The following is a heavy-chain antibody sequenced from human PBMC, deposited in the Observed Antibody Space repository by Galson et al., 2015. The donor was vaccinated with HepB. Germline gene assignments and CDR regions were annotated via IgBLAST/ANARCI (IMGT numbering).Heavy chain of an antibody. D-gene: IGHD5/OR15-5a*01. CDR1: GYIFSTNW. J-gene: IGHJ1*01. V-gene: IGHV5-51*01. CDR3: ARAGSTGVFEYFQY. Sequence: QSGAEVKKPGESLRISCKASGYIFSTNWIGWVRQMPGKGLEWMGIIYPHDSDTRYSPSLQGQVTISADKSFSTVYLQWSSLQASDSGMYYCARAGSTGVFEYFQYWGQGTLVTVSS. CDR2: IYPHDSDT.